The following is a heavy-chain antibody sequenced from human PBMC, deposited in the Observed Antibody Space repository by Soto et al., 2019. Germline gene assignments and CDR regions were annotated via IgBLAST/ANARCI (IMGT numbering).Heavy chain of an antibody. Sequence: GGSLRLSCAASGFTFSSYGMHWVRQAPGKGLEWVAVISYDGSNKYYADSVKGRFTISRDNSKNTPYLQMNSLRAEDTAVYYCAKGSAATYDILTGYSYYYYGMDVWGQWTTVTVSS. CDR2: ISYDGSNK. D-gene: IGHD3-9*01. J-gene: IGHJ6*02. CDR1: GFTFSSYG. CDR3: AKGSAATYDILTGYSYYYYGMDV. V-gene: IGHV3-30*18.